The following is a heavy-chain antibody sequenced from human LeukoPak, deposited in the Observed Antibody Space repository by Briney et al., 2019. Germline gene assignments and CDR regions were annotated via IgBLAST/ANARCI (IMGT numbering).Heavy chain of an antibody. V-gene: IGHV3-21*01. D-gene: IGHD6-13*01. CDR2: ISSSSSYI. J-gene: IGHJ6*04. Sequence: GGSLRLSCAASGFTFSSYSMNWVRQAPGKGLEWVSSISSSSSYIYYADSVKGRFTISRDNAKNSLYLQMNSLRAEDTAVYYCARAGSSWYYYGMDVWGKGTTVTVSS. CDR1: GFTFSSYS. CDR3: ARAGSSWYYYGMDV.